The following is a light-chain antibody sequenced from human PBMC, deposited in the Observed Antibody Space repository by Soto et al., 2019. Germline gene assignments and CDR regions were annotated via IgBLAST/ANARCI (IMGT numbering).Light chain of an antibody. V-gene: IGLV4-69*01. Sequence: QPLLTQSPSASASLGASVKLTCTLSSGHSSYAIAWHQQQPEKGPRNLMKLNSDGSHTKGDGIPDRFSGSSSGAERYLTISSLQSEDEADYYCQTWGTGVWVFGGGTKLTVL. CDR2: LNSDGSH. CDR1: SGHSSYA. CDR3: QTWGTGVWV. J-gene: IGLJ3*02.